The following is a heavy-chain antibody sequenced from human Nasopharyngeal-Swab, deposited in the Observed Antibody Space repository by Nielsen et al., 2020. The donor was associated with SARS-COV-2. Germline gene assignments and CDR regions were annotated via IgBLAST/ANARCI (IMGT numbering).Heavy chain of an antibody. J-gene: IGHJ4*02. D-gene: IGHD3-22*01. V-gene: IGHV3-33*01. CDR2: IWYDGSNK. Sequence: GESLKISCAASGFTFSSYGMHWVRQAPGKGLEWVAVIWYDGSNKYCADSVKGRFTISRDNSKNTLYLQMNSLRAEDTAVYYCARSEDYYDSSGYYYVEGYFDYWGQGTLVTVSS. CDR1: GFTFSSYG. CDR3: ARSEDYYDSSGYYYVEGYFDY.